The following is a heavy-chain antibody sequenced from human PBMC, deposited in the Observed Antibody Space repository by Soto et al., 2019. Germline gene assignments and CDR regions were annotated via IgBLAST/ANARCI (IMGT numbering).Heavy chain of an antibody. D-gene: IGHD5-18*01. CDR2: IYYSGST. CDR1: GGSISSSSYY. CDR3: ATPSPHLADTAMGGDAFDI. V-gene: IGHV4-39*01. Sequence: SETLSLTCTVSGGSISSSSYYWGWIRQPPGKGLEWIGSIYYSGSTYYNPSLKSRVTISVDTSKNQFSLKLSSVTAADTAVYYCATPSPHLADTAMGGDAFDIWGQGTMVTVSS. J-gene: IGHJ3*02.